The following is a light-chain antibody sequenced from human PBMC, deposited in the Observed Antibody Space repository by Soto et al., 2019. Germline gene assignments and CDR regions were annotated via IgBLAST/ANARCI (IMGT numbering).Light chain of an antibody. CDR3: QQYGSSPRT. Sequence: DIQMTQSPSTLSASVGDRVTITCRASQSISTSLAWYQQKPGKAPKFLIYDASSLESGVPSRFSGSGSGTEFTLTISSLQPDDFASYYCQQYGSSPRTFGQGTKVEIK. CDR2: DAS. J-gene: IGKJ1*01. V-gene: IGKV1-5*01. CDR1: QSISTS.